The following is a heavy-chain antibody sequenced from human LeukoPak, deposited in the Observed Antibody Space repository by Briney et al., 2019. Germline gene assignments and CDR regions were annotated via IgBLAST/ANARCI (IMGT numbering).Heavy chain of an antibody. CDR3: ARHPLSRYDSSGYYYDY. CDR2: IYYSGST. V-gene: IGHV4-39*01. CDR1: GGSISSYY. Sequence: SETLSLTCTVSGGSISSYYWGWIRQPPGKGLEWIGSIYYSGSTYYNPSLKSRVTISVDTSKNQFSLKLSSVTAADTAVYYCARHPLSRYDSSGYYYDYWGQGTLVTVSS. D-gene: IGHD3-22*01. J-gene: IGHJ4*02.